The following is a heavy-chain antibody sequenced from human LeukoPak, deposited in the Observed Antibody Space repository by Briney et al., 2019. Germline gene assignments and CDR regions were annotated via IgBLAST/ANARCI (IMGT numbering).Heavy chain of an antibody. J-gene: IGHJ5*02. CDR1: GYTFTGYY. CDR3: ARERYQLLFHNWFDP. D-gene: IGHD2-2*01. Sequence: ASVKVSCKASGYTFTGYYMHWVRQAPGQGLEWMGWINPNSGGTNYAQKFQGRVTMTRDTSISTAYMELGRLRSDDTAVYYCARERYQLLFHNWFDPWGQGTLVTVSS. V-gene: IGHV1-2*02. CDR2: INPNSGGT.